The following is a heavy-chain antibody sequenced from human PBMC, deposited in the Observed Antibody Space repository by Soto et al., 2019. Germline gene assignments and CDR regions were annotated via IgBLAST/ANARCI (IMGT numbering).Heavy chain of an antibody. CDR1: GFTFSRNW. Sequence: EVQLVESGGGLVQPGGSLRLSCAASGFTFSRNWMSWGRQAPGKGLEWVANIKQDGSEENYADSVKGRFTISRDNGKTSVYLQMNSLRAEDTAVYFCARDRGFLGSSWSGPLDYWGQGILVIVSS. D-gene: IGHD6-13*01. CDR2: IKQDGSEE. CDR3: ARDRGFLGSSWSGPLDY. V-gene: IGHV3-7*01. J-gene: IGHJ4*02.